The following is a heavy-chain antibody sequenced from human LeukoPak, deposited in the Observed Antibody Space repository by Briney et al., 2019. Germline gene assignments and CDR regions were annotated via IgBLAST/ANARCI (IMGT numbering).Heavy chain of an antibody. Sequence: PSETLSLTCTVSGGSISSSSYYWGWIRQPPGKGLEWIGSIYYSGSTYYNPSLKSRVTISVDTSKNQFSLKLSSVTAVDTAVYYCARKSRLGYYFDYWGQGTLVTVSS. V-gene: IGHV4-39*07. CDR2: IYYSGST. J-gene: IGHJ4*02. CDR1: GGSISSSSYY. D-gene: IGHD2-2*01. CDR3: ARKSRLGYYFDY.